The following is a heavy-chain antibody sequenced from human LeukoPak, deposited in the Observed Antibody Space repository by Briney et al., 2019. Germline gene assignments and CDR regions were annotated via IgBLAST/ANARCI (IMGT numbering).Heavy chain of an antibody. CDR3: AREATYDSSGYYPHAFDI. J-gene: IGHJ3*02. CDR2: IIPIFGTA. D-gene: IGHD3-22*01. Sequence: GASVKVSCKASGHTFTNYGITWVRQTPGQGLEWMGGIIPIFGTANYAQKFQGRVTITADESTSTAYMELSSLRSEDTAVYYCAREATYDSSGYYPHAFDIWGQGTMVTVSS. V-gene: IGHV1-69*13. CDR1: GHTFTNYG.